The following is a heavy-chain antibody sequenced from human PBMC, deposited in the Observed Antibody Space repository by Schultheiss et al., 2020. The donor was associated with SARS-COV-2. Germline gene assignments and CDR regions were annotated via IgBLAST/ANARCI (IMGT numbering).Heavy chain of an antibody. CDR3: ASVCGGSYWGGYYYYYYMDV. J-gene: IGHJ6*03. V-gene: IGHV4-4*02. Sequence: SETLSLTCAVSGGSISSSNWWSWVRQPPGKGLEWIGEIYHSGSTNYNPSLKSRVTISVDKSKNQFSLKLSSVTAADTAVYYCASVCGGSYWGGYYYYYYMDVWGKGTTVTVSS. CDR2: IYHSGST. D-gene: IGHD1-26*01. CDR1: GGSISSSNW.